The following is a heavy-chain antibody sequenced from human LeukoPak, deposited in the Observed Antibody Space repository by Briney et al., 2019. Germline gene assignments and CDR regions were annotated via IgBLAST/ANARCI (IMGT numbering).Heavy chain of an antibody. Sequence: PGGSLRLSCAASGFTFSSYSMNWVRQAPGKGLEWVSSISSSSSYIYYAGSVKGRFTISRDNAKNSLYLQMNSLRAEDTAVYYCARVNYGDIYYYYYYMDVWGKGTTVTVSS. CDR1: GFTFSSYS. V-gene: IGHV3-21*01. CDR3: ARVNYGDIYYYYYYMDV. J-gene: IGHJ6*03. D-gene: IGHD4-17*01. CDR2: ISSSSSYI.